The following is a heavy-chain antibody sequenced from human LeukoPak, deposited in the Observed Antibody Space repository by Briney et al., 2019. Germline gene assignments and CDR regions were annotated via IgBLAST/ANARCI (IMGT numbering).Heavy chain of an antibody. V-gene: IGHV1-46*01. Sequence: ASVKVSCTASGYTFTSYYMHWVRQAPGQGLEWMGIINPSGGSTSYAQKFQGRVTMTRDTSTSTVYMELSSQSSEDTAVYYCSRVVENDTFDIWGQETMVTVSS. CDR1: GYTFTSYY. CDR2: INPSGGST. J-gene: IGHJ3*02. D-gene: IGHD2-15*01. CDR3: SRVVENDTFDI.